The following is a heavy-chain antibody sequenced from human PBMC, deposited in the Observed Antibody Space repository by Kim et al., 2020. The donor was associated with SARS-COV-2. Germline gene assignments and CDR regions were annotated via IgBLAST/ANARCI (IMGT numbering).Heavy chain of an antibody. CDR2: IYYSGST. V-gene: IGHV4-59*01. CDR1: GGSISSYY. J-gene: IGHJ6*02. CDR3: ARAFYGSGSYFYYYYYGMDV. Sequence: SETLSLTCTVSGGSISSYYWSWIRQPPGKGLEWIGYIYYSGSTNYNPSLKSRVTISVDTSKNQFSLKLSSVTAADTAVYYCARAFYGSGSYFYYYYYGMDVWGQGTTVTVSS. D-gene: IGHD3-10*01.